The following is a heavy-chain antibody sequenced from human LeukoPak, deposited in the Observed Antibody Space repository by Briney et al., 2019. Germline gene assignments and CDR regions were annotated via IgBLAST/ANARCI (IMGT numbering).Heavy chain of an antibody. CDR3: ARATMIVVAPDY. V-gene: IGHV1-46*03. CDR2: INPSGGST. D-gene: IGHD3-22*01. Sequence: ASVKVSCKASGYTFTSYYMHWVRQAPGQGLEWMGIINPSGGSTSYARKFQGRVTMTRDTSTSTVYMELSSLRSEDTAVYYCARATMIVVAPDYWGQGTLVTVSS. J-gene: IGHJ4*02. CDR1: GYTFTSYY.